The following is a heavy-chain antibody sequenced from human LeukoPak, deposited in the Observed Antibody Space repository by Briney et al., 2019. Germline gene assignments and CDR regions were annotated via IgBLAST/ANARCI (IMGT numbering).Heavy chain of an antibody. CDR3: AKEGYYDSSGYPPFDY. V-gene: IGHV3-11*04. Sequence: GGSLRLSCAASGFTFSDYYMSWIRQAPGKGLEWASYISSSGSTIYYADSVKGRFTISRDNAKNSLYLQMNSLRAEDTAVYYCAKEGYYDSSGYPPFDYWGQGTLVTVSS. CDR1: GFTFSDYY. CDR2: ISSSGSTI. D-gene: IGHD3-22*01. J-gene: IGHJ4*02.